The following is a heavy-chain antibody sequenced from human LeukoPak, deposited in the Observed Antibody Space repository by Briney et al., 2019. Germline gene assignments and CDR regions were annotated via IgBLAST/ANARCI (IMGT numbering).Heavy chain of an antibody. V-gene: IGHV3-53*01. Sequence: GGSLRLSCVVSGFTFSSNYMSWVRQAPGKGLEWVSVLYSGGNTYHADSVKGRFTISRDNSKNTLYLQMNSLRAGDTAVYYCARGSIVGATSLPDYWGQGTLVTVSS. CDR2: LYSGGNT. CDR3: ARGSIVGATSLPDY. D-gene: IGHD1-26*01. CDR1: GFTFSSNY. J-gene: IGHJ4*01.